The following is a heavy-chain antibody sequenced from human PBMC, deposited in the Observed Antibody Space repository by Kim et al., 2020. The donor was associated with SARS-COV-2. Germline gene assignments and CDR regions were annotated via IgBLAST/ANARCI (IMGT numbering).Heavy chain of an antibody. CDR2: VSSDGTST. CDR3: TRGGEVSRPSGSYGDC. J-gene: IGHJ4*02. D-gene: IGHD1-26*01. CDR1: GFTFRSHW. Sequence: GGSLRLSCAASGFTFRSHWMLWVRQAPGKGLVWVSRVSSDGTSTAYADSVKGRFTISRDNAKATLYLQMNRLCAEATAVYYCTRGGEVSRPSGSYGDCWGQGTLVTVSP. V-gene: IGHV3-74*03.